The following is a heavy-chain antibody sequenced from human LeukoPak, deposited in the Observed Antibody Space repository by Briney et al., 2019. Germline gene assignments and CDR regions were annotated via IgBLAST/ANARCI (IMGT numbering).Heavy chain of an antibody. V-gene: IGHV4-34*01. CDR2: INHSGST. CDR1: GGSFSGYY. D-gene: IGHD3-22*01. CDR3: ARLRYYDSSGYYYFDY. J-gene: IGHJ4*02. Sequence: KPSETLSLTCAVYGGSFSGYYWSWIRQPPGKGLEWIGEINHSGSTNYNPSLKSRVPISVDTSKNQFSLKLSSVTAADTAVYYCARLRYYDSSGYYYFDYWGQGTLVTVSS.